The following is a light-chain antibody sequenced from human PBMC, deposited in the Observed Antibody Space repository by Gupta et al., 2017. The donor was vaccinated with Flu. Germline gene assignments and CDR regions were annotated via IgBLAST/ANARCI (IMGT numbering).Light chain of an antibody. J-gene: IGKJ1*01. CDR2: LGS. CDR1: QSLLHSNGYNY. Sequence: ISCRSSQSLLHSNGYNYLDWYLPKPGQSPQLLIYLGSNRASGVPDRFSGSGSGTDFTLKISRVEAEDVGVYYCMQALQTPRTFGQGTKVEIK. V-gene: IGKV2-28*01. CDR3: MQALQTPRT.